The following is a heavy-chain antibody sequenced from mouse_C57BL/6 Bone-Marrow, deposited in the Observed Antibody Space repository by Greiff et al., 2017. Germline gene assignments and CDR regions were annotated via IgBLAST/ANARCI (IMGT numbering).Heavy chain of an antibody. Sequence: QVQLQQSGAELVRPGTSVKLSCKASGYTFTSYWMHWVKQRPGQGREWIGVIDPSDSYTNYNQKFKGKATLTVDTSSSTAYMQLSSLTSEDSAVYYCARRGYYGSSSAWFAYWGQGTLVTVSA. J-gene: IGHJ3*01. CDR3: ARRGYYGSSSAWFAY. D-gene: IGHD1-1*01. CDR1: GYTFTSYW. CDR2: IDPSDSYT. V-gene: IGHV1-59*01.